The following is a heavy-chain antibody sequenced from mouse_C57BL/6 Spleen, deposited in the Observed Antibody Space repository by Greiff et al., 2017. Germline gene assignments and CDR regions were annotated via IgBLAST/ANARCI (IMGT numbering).Heavy chain of an antibody. CDR3: ARLGDSSGYFAY. CDR2: INPNYGTT. J-gene: IGHJ3*01. Sequence: VQLKESGPELVKPGASVKISCKASGYSFTDYNMNWVKQSTGKSLEWIGLINPNYGTTSYSQKFKGKATLTVDKSSSTAYMQLNSLTSEDSAVYYCARLGDSSGYFAYWGQGTLVTVSA. D-gene: IGHD3-2*02. V-gene: IGHV1-39*01. CDR1: GYSFTDYN.